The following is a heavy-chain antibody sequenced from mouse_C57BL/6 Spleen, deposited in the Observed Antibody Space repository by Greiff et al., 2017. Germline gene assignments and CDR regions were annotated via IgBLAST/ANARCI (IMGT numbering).Heavy chain of an antibody. CDR3: ATYSNYVAWFAY. Sequence: EVQLQQSGPELVKPGASVKISCKASGYTFTDYYMNWVKQSHGKSLEWIGDINPNNGGTSYNQKFKGKATLTVDKTSSKAYMELRSLTSEDSAVYNGATYSNYVAWFAYWGQGTLVTVSA. V-gene: IGHV1-26*01. CDR1: GYTFTDYY. D-gene: IGHD2-5*01. J-gene: IGHJ3*01. CDR2: INPNNGGT.